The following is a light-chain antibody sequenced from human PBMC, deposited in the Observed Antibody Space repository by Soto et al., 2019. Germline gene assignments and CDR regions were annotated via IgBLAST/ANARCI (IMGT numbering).Light chain of an antibody. Sequence: AIRMTQSPSSLSASTGDRVTITCRAGQGISSYLAWYQQKPGKAPKLLIYAASTLQSGVPSRLSGSGSGTDFTLTISCLQSEDFATYYCQQYYSYPLTFGGGTKVDIK. CDR2: AAS. J-gene: IGKJ4*01. CDR3: QQYYSYPLT. V-gene: IGKV1-8*01. CDR1: QGISSY.